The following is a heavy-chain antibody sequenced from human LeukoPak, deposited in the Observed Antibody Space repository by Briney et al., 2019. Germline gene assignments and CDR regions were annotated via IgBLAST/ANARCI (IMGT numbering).Heavy chain of an antibody. CDR2: ISAYNGNT. CDR3: ARDHCSSTSCYNRRGQNWFDP. D-gene: IGHD2-2*02. CDR1: GYTFTRYG. V-gene: IGHV1-18*01. J-gene: IGHJ5*02. Sequence: GASVKVSCKASGYTFTRYGISWVRQAPGQGLEWMGWISAYNGNTNYAQKLQGRVTMTTDTSTSTAYMELRSLRSDDTAVYYCARDHCSSTSCYNRRGQNWFDPWGQGTLVTVSS.